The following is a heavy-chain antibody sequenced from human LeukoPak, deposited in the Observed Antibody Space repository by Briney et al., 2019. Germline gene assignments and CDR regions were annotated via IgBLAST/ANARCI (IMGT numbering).Heavy chain of an antibody. V-gene: IGHV4-4*02. CDR3: ARSRIVLADSLDP. Sequence: GSLRLSCAASGGSISSSNWWSWVRQPPGKGLEWIGEIYHSGSTNYNPSLKSRVTISVDKSKNQFSLKLSSVTAADTAVYYCARSRIVLADSLDPWGQGTLVTVSS. J-gene: IGHJ5*02. CDR2: IYHSGST. CDR1: GGSISSSNW. D-gene: IGHD6-19*01.